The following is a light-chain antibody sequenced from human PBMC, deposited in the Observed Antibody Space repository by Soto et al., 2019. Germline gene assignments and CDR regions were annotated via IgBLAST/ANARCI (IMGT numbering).Light chain of an antibody. J-gene: IGLJ1*01. Sequence: QSALTQPASVSGSPGQSITIFCTGTSSVVGGYNYVSWYQQHPGKAPKLMIYDVTYQPSWASNRFSGSKSGNTASLTISGLQAEDEADYYCSSYTTNSTYVFGTGTKVTVL. V-gene: IGLV2-14*01. CDR3: SSYTTNSTYV. CDR1: SSVVGGYNY. CDR2: DVT.